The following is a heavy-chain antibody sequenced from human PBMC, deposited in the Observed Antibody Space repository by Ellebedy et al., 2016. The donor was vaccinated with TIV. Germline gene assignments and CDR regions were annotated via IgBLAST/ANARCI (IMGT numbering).Heavy chain of an antibody. J-gene: IGHJ4*02. CDR1: GFTFSNAW. V-gene: IGHV3-15*01. Sequence: LSLTCAASGFTFSNAWMTWVRQSPGKGLEWIGRIKSKTDGGTADYAAPVKGRFTISRDDSRNTLYLQVNSLRTEDTAVYYCTLRKRFYASGIDYWGQGTLVTVSS. D-gene: IGHD3-10*01. CDR3: TLRKRFYASGIDY. CDR2: IKSKTDGGTA.